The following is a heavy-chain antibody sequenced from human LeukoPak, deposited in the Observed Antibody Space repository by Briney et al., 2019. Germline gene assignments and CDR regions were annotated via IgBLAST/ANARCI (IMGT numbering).Heavy chain of an antibody. Sequence: GGSLRLSCAVSGFTISNYDMSWVRQAPGKGLEWVSGISGDGNSAYYADSVKGRFTASRDISKNTVYLQMSGLRAEDTALYYCLLAARDYWGQGTLVTVSS. CDR2: ISGDGNSA. J-gene: IGHJ4*02. CDR3: LLAARDY. D-gene: IGHD6-25*01. V-gene: IGHV3-23*01. CDR1: GFTISNYD.